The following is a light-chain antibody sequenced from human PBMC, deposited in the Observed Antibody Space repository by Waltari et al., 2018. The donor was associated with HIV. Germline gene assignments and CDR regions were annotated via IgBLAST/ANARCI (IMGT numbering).Light chain of an antibody. CDR1: NIGSKS. V-gene: IGLV3-21*02. CDR2: DDR. J-gene: IGLJ2*01. Sequence: SYVLTQSPSVSVALGQTASIACGGNNIGSKSVHWYQQKPDQAPALVIYDDRDRPSGFPERFSGANSGHTATRSIGRVEAGDEADYYCQVWESSSDHVVIGGGTKLTV. CDR3: QVWESSSDHVV.